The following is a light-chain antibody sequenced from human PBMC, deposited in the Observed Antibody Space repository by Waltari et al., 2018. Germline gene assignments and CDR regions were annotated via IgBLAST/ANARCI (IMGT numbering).Light chain of an antibody. CDR2: DAS. CDR1: QDITNY. V-gene: IGKV1-33*01. Sequence: DLQMTQSPSSLSASGGHRVTITCQASQDITNYLNWYQQKPGKAPKHLIYDASNLETGVPSRFSGSGSGTDFTFTISSLQPEDIATYYCQQYDNLPLFTFGPGTKVDIK. J-gene: IGKJ3*01. CDR3: QQYDNLPLFT.